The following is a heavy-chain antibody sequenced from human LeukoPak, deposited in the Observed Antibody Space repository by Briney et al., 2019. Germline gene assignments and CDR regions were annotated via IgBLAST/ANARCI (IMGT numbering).Heavy chain of an antibody. V-gene: IGHV4-34*01. D-gene: IGHD6-6*01. J-gene: IGHJ6*02. CDR1: GGSFSGYY. CDR2: INHSGST. CDR3: ARGTGSIAARSRYYYYGMDV. Sequence: SETLSLTCAVYGGSFSGYYWSWIRQPPGKGLEWIGEINHSGSTNYNPSLKSRVTISVDTSKNQFSLKLSSVTAADTAVYYCARGTGSIAARSRYYYYGMDVWGQGTTVTVSS.